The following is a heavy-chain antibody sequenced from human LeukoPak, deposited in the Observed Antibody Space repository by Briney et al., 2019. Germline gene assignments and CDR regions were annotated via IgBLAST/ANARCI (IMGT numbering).Heavy chain of an antibody. V-gene: IGHV3-23*01. J-gene: IGHJ4*02. CDR2: ISGSGGST. D-gene: IGHD3-22*01. CDR3: AKATYYYDSSGYNFGY. Sequence: PGGSLRLSCAASGFTFSSYAMSWVRRAPGKGLEWVSAISGSGGSTYYADSVKGRFTISRDNSKNTLYLQMNSLRAEDTAVYYCAKATYYYDSSGYNFGYWGQGTLVTVSS. CDR1: GFTFSSYA.